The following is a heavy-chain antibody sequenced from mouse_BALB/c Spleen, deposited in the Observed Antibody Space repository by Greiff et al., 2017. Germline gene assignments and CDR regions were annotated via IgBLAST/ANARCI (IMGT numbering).Heavy chain of an antibody. V-gene: IGHV5-6-5*01. CDR3: APGDYYGRDWYFDV. D-gene: IGHD1-1*01. CDR2: ISSGGST. CDR1: GFTFSSYA. Sequence: EVQRVESGGGLVKPGGSLKLSCAASGFTFSSYAMSWVRQTPEKRLEWVASISSGGSTYYPDSVKGRFTISRDNARNILYLQMSSLRSEDTAMYYCAPGDYYGRDWYFDVWGAGTTVTVSS. J-gene: IGHJ1*01.